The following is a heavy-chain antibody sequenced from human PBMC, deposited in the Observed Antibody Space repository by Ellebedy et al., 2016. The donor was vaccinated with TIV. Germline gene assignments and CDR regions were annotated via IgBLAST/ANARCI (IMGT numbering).Heavy chain of an antibody. V-gene: IGHV3-23*01. CDR2: ISGSGGST. Sequence: GGSLRLXCAASGFTFSSYAMSWVRQAPGKGLEWVSAISGSGGSTYYADSVKGRFTISRDNSKNTLYLQMNSLRAEDTAVYYCAKTSYDSSGYYGSSWYYFDYWGQGTLVTVSS. D-gene: IGHD3-22*01. CDR1: GFTFSSYA. CDR3: AKTSYDSSGYYGSSWYYFDY. J-gene: IGHJ4*02.